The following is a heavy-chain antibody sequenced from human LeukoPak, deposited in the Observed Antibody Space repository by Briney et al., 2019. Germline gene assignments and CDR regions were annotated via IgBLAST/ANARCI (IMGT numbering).Heavy chain of an antibody. CDR3: AKDPGYQVVYCFDY. Sequence: GGSLRLSCAASGFTFSSYSMSWVRQAPGKGLEWVSGISGSGGSTDYADSVKGRLTISIDNSKNTLYLQMNSLRVEDTAVYYCAKDPGYQVVYCFDYWGQGTLVTVSS. CDR2: ISGSGGST. J-gene: IGHJ4*02. CDR1: GFTFSSYS. D-gene: IGHD2-2*01. V-gene: IGHV3-23*01.